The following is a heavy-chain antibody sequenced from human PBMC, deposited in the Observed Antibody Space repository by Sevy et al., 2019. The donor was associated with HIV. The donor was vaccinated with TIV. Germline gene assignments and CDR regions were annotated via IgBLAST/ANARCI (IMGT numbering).Heavy chain of an antibody. CDR1: GFTFSSYG. J-gene: IGHJ4*02. D-gene: IGHD4-17*01. CDR2: IWFDGSNT. CDR3: ARDLEFYDNGDYGPAFMPDY. Sequence: GGSLRLSCAASGFTFSSYGMHWVRQAPGKGLEWVALIWFDGSNTYYADAVKGRFTKSRELAKNTLHLQMNSLRGEETAVYYCARDLEFYDNGDYGPAFMPDYWGQGTLVTVSS. V-gene: IGHV3-33*01.